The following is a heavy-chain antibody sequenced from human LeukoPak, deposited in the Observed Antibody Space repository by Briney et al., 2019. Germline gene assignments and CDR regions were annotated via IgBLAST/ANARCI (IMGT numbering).Heavy chain of an antibody. J-gene: IGHJ4*02. V-gene: IGHV1-46*01. CDR1: GYTFTSYY. D-gene: IGHD4-11*01. Sequence: ASVKVSCKASGYTFTSYYMNWVRQAPGQGLEWMGIINPSGGSTRYAQKFQGRVTMTRDTSTSTVYMELSGLRSEDTAVYYCARGYYSRFDYWGQGTLVTVSS. CDR2: INPSGGST. CDR3: ARGYYSRFDY.